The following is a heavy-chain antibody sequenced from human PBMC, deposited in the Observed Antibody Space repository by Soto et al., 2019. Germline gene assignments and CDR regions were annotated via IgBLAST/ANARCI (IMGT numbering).Heavy chain of an antibody. CDR3: AGARDYDFWSGYYRADYYGMDV. CDR2: IIPIFGTA. D-gene: IGHD3-3*01. Sequence: SVKVSCKASGGTFSSSVISWVRQAPGQGLEWMGGIIPIFGTANYAQKFQGRVTITADESTSTANMELSSLRSEDTAVYYCAGARDYDFWSGYYRADYYGMDVWGQGTTVTVSS. J-gene: IGHJ6*02. CDR1: GGTFSSSV. V-gene: IGHV1-69*13.